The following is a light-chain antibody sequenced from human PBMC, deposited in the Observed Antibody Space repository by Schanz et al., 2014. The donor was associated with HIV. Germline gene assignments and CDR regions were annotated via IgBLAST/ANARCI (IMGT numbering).Light chain of an antibody. CDR1: SSNIGSNY. J-gene: IGLJ3*02. Sequence: QSVLTQSPSASGTPGKRVTISCSGSSSNIGSNYVYWYQQLPGTAPKLLIYRNNQRPSGVPARFSGSKSGTSASLAISGLQSEDEGDYYCAVWDDSLKAWVFGGGTKLTVL. CDR3: AVWDDSLKAWV. CDR2: RNN. V-gene: IGLV1-47*01.